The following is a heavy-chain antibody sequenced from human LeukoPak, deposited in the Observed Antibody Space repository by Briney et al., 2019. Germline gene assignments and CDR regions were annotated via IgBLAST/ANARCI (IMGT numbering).Heavy chain of an antibody. J-gene: IGHJ3*02. D-gene: IGHD3-3*01. CDR2: IIPIFGTA. CDR1: GGTFSSYA. V-gene: IGHV1-69*06. Sequence: SVKVSCKASGGTFSSYAISWVRQAPGQGLEWMGGIIPIFGTANYAQKFQGRVTITADKSTSTAYMELSSLRSEDTAVYYCARGAGTFYDFWSGYYDAFDIWGQGTMVTVSS. CDR3: ARGAGTFYDFWSGYYDAFDI.